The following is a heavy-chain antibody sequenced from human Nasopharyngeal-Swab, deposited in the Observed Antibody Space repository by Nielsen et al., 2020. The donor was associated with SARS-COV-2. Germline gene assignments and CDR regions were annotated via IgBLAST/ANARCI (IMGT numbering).Heavy chain of an antibody. CDR1: GFTFSSYS. CDR2: ISSSSSYI. V-gene: IGHV3-21*01. CDR3: AREETRYCSSTSCYYMDV. Sequence: SCAASGFTFSSYSMNWVRQAPGKGLEWVSSISSSSSYIYYADSVKGRFTISRDNAKNSLYLQMNSLKAEDTAVYYCAREETRYCSSTSCYYMDVWGKGTTVTVSS. D-gene: IGHD2-2*01. J-gene: IGHJ6*03.